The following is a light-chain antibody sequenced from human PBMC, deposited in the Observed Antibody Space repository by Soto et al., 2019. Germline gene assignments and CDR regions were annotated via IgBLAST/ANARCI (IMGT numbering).Light chain of an antibody. J-gene: IGKJ1*01. Sequence: EIVMTRSPATLSVSPGERATLSCRASQSVSSNLAWYQQKPGQAPRLLIYGASTRATGIPARFSGSGSGTEFTLTISSLQSEDFAVYYCQQYNICPWTVGQGTKVEIK. V-gene: IGKV3-15*01. CDR2: GAS. CDR3: QQYNICPWT. CDR1: QSVSSN.